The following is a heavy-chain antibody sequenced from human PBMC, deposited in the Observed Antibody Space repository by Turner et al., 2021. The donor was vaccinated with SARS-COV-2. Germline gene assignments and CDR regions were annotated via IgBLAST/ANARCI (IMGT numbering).Heavy chain of an antibody. D-gene: IGHD3-3*01. CDR1: GFTFSTYV. J-gene: IGHJ4*02. Sequence: QVLLVDSGGGVVLPGRSLRLSCAASGFTFSTYVMHGVRQAPGKGPEWVALISYDGSNKNYADSVKGRFTISRDKYKNKMYLQMNSMRAEDTAVYYCAKMMYGGWSGFDYWGQGTLVTVSS. CDR3: AKMMYGGWSGFDY. CDR2: ISYDGSNK. V-gene: IGHV3-30*18.